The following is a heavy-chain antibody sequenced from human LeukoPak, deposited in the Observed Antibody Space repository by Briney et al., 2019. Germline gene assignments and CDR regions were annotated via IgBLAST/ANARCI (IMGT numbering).Heavy chain of an antibody. CDR1: GFTFSRYD. V-gene: IGHV3-13*04. D-gene: IGHD3-16*02. J-gene: IGHJ3*02. CDR3: AKAAGYDYVWGSYRPDAFDI. Sequence: GGSLRLSCAASGFTFSRYDMHWVRQVPGKGLEWVAAIDTAAATYHLAAVKGRFTISRDKSKNTVYLQMNSLRAEDTAVYYCAKAAGYDYVWGSYRPDAFDIWGQGTMVTVSS. CDR2: IDTAAAT.